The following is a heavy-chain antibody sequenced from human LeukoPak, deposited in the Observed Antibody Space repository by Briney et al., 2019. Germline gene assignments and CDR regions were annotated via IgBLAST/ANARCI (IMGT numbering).Heavy chain of an antibody. CDR2: INPNSGGT. Sequence: ASVKVSCKASGYTFTGYYMHWVRQAPGQGLEWMGWINPNSGGTNYAQKFQGRVIMTRDTSISTAYMELSRLRSDDTAVYYCARDQHIVVVPAAIGYYYYYMDVWGKGTTVTVSS. CDR3: ARDQHIVVVPAAIGYYYYYMDV. CDR1: GYTFTGYY. J-gene: IGHJ6*03. V-gene: IGHV1-2*02. D-gene: IGHD2-2*02.